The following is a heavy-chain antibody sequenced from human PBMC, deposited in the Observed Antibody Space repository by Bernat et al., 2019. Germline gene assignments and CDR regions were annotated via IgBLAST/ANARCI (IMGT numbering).Heavy chain of an antibody. V-gene: IGHV3-23*04. J-gene: IGHJ4*02. CDR3: AKDGVWLGSSDY. Sequence: EVQLVESGGGLVQPGGSLRLSCAASGFSFSSYAMNWVRQAPGRGLEWVSVISGSGYTTNYEDSVKGRFTISRNNSKNTLYLQLNSLRADDTAVYYCAKDGVWLGSSDYWGQGTLVTVSS. CDR2: ISGSGYTT. D-gene: IGHD2-15*01. CDR1: GFSFSSYA.